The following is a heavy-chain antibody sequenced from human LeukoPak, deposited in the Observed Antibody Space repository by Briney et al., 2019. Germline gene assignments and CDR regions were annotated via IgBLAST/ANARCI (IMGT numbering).Heavy chain of an antibody. CDR3: ARDYGSLCDY. CDR1: GFTFSNYW. Sequence: SGGSLRLSCEASGFTFSNYWMHWVRQAPGKGLVWVSRIDSHGGNINYGDSVKGRFTISRDNAKNTLYLQMNSLRAEDTAVYYCARDYGSLCDYWGQGILVTVSS. V-gene: IGHV3-74*01. CDR2: IDSHGGNI. D-gene: IGHD1-26*01. J-gene: IGHJ4*02.